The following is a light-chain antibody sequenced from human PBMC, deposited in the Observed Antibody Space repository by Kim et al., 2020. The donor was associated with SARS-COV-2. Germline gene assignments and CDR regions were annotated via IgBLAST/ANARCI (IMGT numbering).Light chain of an antibody. V-gene: IGLV2-11*03. CDR2: DVS. J-gene: IGLJ3*02. CDR3: CSYAGRYTWL. Sequence: GQSVTISCAGTTSDVGRYDYVSWYQQYPGKAPQLLIYDVSERPSGVPDRFSGAKSGSTASLTIFGLQADDEADYYCCSYAGRYTWLFGGGTKVTVL. CDR1: TSDVGRYDY.